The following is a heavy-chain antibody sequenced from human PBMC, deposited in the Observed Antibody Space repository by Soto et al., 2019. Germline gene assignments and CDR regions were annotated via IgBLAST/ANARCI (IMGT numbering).Heavy chain of an antibody. CDR2: TWYDGSNK. V-gene: IGHV3-33*01. Sequence: QVQLVESGGGVVQPGRSLRLSCAASGFTFSSYGMHWVRQAPGKGLEWVAVTWYDGSNKYYADSVKGRFTISRDNSKNXXYLQMNSLRAEDTAVYYCARDRAVAGKHSRGYFDYWGQGTLVTVSS. CDR3: ARDRAVAGKHSRGYFDY. CDR1: GFTFSSYG. D-gene: IGHD6-19*01. J-gene: IGHJ4*02.